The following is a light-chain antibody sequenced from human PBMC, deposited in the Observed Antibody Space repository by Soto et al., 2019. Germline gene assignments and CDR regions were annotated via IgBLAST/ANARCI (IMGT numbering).Light chain of an antibody. CDR1: QSISNY. V-gene: IGKV1-39*01. Sequence: DIHMTQSPSSLSASLGGRVTVPXRASQSISNYLNWYQQQPGXAPNXXXYDXSSLQRGVPSRFSGSGSATDFTLTIRSLQPEDFANYYCQQSYSTTITFGQGTRLEIK. CDR2: DXS. J-gene: IGKJ5*01. CDR3: QQSYSTTIT.